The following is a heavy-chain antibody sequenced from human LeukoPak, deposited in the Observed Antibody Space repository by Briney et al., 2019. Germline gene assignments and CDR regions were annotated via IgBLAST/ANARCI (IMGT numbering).Heavy chain of an antibody. CDR2: ISYDGSNK. CDR3: AKPHTQGGFGEPVDY. V-gene: IGHV3-30*18. Sequence: GGSLRLSCATSGFSLSRNGMHWVRQAPGKGLEWVAVISYDGSNKYYADSVKGRFTISRDNSKNTLYLQMNSLRAEDTAVYYCAKPHTQGGFGEPVDYWGQGTLVTVSS. CDR1: GFSLSRNG. D-gene: IGHD3-10*01. J-gene: IGHJ4*02.